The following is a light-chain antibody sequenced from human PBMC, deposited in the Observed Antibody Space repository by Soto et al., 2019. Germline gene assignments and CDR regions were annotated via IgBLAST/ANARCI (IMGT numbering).Light chain of an antibody. V-gene: IGKV1-39*01. J-gene: IGKJ5*01. CDR3: QQYHRSSIT. Sequence: DIQMTQSPSSLSASLGDRVSITCRASQSIGTDLNWYQQKPGKAPKLLISGASTLQGGVPSRFSGSVSGTEFTLTISSLQPDDFATYYCQQYHRSSITFGQGTRLEIK. CDR1: QSIGTD. CDR2: GAS.